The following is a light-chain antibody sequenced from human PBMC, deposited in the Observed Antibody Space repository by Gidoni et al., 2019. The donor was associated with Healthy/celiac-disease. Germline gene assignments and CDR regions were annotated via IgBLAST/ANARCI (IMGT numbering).Light chain of an antibody. CDR2: DAS. CDR3: QQRSNWPLT. J-gene: IGKJ4*01. CDR1: QSVSSY. Sequence: EIVLTQSPATLSLSPGERATLSCRASQSVSSYLAWYQQNPGQAPRLHIYDASNRATGIPARFSGSGSGTDFTLTISSLEPEDFAVYYCQQRSNWPLTFGGXTKVEIK. V-gene: IGKV3-11*01.